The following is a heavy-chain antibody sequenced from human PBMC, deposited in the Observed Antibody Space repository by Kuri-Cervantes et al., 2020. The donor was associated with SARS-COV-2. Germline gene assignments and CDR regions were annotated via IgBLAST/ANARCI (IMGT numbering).Heavy chain of an antibody. J-gene: IGHJ5*02. V-gene: IGHV3-30*03. CDR2: ISYDGSNK. CDR3: AYAYCSSTSCSNTTWFDP. CDR1: GFTFSSYG. Sequence: GESLKLSCAASGFTFSSYGMHWVRQAPGKGLEWVSVISYDGSNKYYADSVKGRFTISRDNSKNTLYLQMNSLRAEDTAVYYCAYAYCSSTSCSNTTWFDPWGQGTLVTVSS. D-gene: IGHD2-2*01.